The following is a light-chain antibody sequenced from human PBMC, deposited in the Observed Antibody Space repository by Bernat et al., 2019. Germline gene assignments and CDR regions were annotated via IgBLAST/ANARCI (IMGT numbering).Light chain of an antibody. V-gene: IGLV2-14*03. CDR2: DVR. J-gene: IGLJ3*02. CDR3: SSYTSSSTRV. Sequence: QSALTQPASVSGSPGQSITIPCTGTSSDVGGYNYVSWYQQHPGRAPKLMIYDVRDRPSGISNRFSGSKSGNTASLTISVLLDEDEADYYCSSYTSSSTRVFGGGTRLAVL. CDR1: SSDVGGYNY.